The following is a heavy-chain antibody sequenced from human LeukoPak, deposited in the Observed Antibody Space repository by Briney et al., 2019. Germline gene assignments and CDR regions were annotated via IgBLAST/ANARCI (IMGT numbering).Heavy chain of an antibody. V-gene: IGHV3-7*01. CDR3: ASGSGWRQLY. Sequence: GGSLRLSCVVSEFTFSSNWMNWVRQAPGKGLEWVANIKSDGREKYYADSVKGRFTISRDNAKNSLYLQMNSLKAEDTAVYYCASGSGWRQLYWGQGTLVTVSP. J-gene: IGHJ4*02. CDR2: IKSDGREK. CDR1: EFTFSSNW. D-gene: IGHD5-24*01.